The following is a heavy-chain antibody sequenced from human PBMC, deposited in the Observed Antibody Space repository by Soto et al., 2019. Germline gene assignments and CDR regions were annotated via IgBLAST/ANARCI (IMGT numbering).Heavy chain of an antibody. D-gene: IGHD2-21*02. Sequence: ASVKVSCKASGYTFTSYAIHWVRQAPGQRLEWMGWINAGNGNTKYSQKFQDRVTITRDTSASTAYMELRSLRSDDTAVYYCARLDHCGGDCFSYYYGMDVSGQGTTVTVSS. V-gene: IGHV1-3*01. CDR1: GYTFTSYA. J-gene: IGHJ6*02. CDR2: INAGNGNT. CDR3: ARLDHCGGDCFSYYYGMDV.